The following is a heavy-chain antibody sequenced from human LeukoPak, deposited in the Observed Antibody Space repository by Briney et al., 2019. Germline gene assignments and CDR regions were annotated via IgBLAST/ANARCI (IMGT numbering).Heavy chain of an antibody. D-gene: IGHD6-13*01. CDR3: AKVPSYSSSWCDY. CDR2: IRYDGSNK. CDR1: GFTFSSYG. V-gene: IGHV3-30*02. J-gene: IGHJ4*02. Sequence: GGSLRLSCAASGFTFSSYGMHWVRQAPGKGLEWVAFIRYDGSNKYYADSVKGRYTISRDNSKNTLYLQMNSLRAEDTAVYYCAKVPSYSSSWCDYWGQGTLVTVSS.